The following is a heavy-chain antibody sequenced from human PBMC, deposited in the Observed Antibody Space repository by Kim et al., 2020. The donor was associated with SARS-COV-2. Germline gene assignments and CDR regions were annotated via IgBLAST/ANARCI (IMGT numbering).Heavy chain of an antibody. V-gene: IGHV4-34*01. CDR3: ARGQYSSSWYLGGAKSNSFDY. Sequence: LETLSLTCAVYGGSFSGYYWSWIRQPPGKGLEWIGEINHSGSTNYNPSLKSRVTISVDTSKNQFSLKLSSVTAADTAVYYCARGQYSSSWYLGGAKSNSFDYWGQGTLVTVSS. D-gene: IGHD6-13*01. CDR1: GGSFSGYY. J-gene: IGHJ4*02. CDR2: INHSGST.